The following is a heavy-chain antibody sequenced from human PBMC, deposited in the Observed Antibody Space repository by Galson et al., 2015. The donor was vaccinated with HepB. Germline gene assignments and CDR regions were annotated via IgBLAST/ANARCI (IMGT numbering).Heavy chain of an antibody. CDR2: INGRGSTR. J-gene: IGHJ5*02. CDR3: VKEGSWFGGDWFDP. CDR1: GFIFRHHA. D-gene: IGHD3-16*01. Sequence: SLRLSCPGSGFIFRHHAMAWIRQAPGKGLEWVSGINGRGSTRSYSDAVKGRFSISRDNSKDTVFLQMDNLRAEDTAGYYCVKEGSWFGGDWFDPWGQGALVTVS. V-gene: IGHV3-23*01.